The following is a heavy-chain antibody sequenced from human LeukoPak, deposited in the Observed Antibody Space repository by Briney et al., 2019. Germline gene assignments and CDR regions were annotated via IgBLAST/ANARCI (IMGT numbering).Heavy chain of an antibody. CDR2: ISYDGSNK. CDR3: AKLHLVGYCSGGSCHPKAAWFDP. Sequence: GRSLRLSCAASGFTFSGYGMHWVRQAPGKGLEWVAVISYDGSNKYYADSVKGRFTISRDNSTNTLYLQMNSLRAEDTAVYYCAKLHLVGYCSGGSCHPKAAWFDPWGQGTLVTVSS. J-gene: IGHJ5*02. D-gene: IGHD2-15*01. V-gene: IGHV3-30*18. CDR1: GFTFSGYG.